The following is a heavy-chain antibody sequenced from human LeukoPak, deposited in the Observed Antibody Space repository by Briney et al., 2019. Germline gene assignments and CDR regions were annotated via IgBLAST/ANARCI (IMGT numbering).Heavy chain of an antibody. CDR1: GYSISSGYY. CDR3: ASTGYSRGWYGY. CDR2: IYHSGST. Sequence: SETLSLTCAVSGYSISSGYYWGWIRQPPGKGLEWIGSIYHSGSTYYNPSLKSRVTISVDTSKNQFSLKLSSVTAADTVVYYCASTGYSRGWYGYWGQGTLVTVSS. J-gene: IGHJ4*02. D-gene: IGHD6-19*01. V-gene: IGHV4-38-2*01.